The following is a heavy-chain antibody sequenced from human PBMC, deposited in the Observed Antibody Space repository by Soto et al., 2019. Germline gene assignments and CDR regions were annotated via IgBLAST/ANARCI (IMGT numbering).Heavy chain of an antibody. CDR1: GFTFSSYG. D-gene: IGHD3-3*01. CDR2: ISGSGGST. CDR3: AKAPHTYYDFWSGYYTEYYFDY. V-gene: IGHV3-23*01. J-gene: IGHJ4*02. Sequence: EVQLLESGGGLVPPGGSLRLSCAASGFTFSSYGMSWVRQAPGKGLEWVSAISGSGGSTYYADSVKGRFTISRDNSKNTLYLQMNSLRAEDTAVYYCAKAPHTYYDFWSGYYTEYYFDYWGQGTLVTVSS.